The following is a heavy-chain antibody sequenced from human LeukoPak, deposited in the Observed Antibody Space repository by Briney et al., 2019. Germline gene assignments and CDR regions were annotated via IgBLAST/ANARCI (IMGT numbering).Heavy chain of an antibody. J-gene: IGHJ4*02. Sequence: SVKVSCKASGFTFTISAVQWVRQARGQRLEWIGWIVVGSGNTNYAQKFQERVTITRDMSTSTAYMELSSLRSEDTAVYYCAADPRRSGSYSPLRFDYWGQGTLVTVSS. CDR3: AADPRRSGSYSPLRFDY. V-gene: IGHV1-58*01. CDR1: GFTFTISA. D-gene: IGHD1-26*01. CDR2: IVVGSGNT.